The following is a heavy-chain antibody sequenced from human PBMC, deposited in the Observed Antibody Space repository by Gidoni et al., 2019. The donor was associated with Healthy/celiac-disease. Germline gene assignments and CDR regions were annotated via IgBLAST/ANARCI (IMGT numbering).Heavy chain of an antibody. CDR1: GGSISSYY. CDR3: ARDGYDILTGYYKPFDY. V-gene: IGHV4-59*01. D-gene: IGHD3-9*01. J-gene: IGHJ4*02. CDR2: IYYSGST. Sequence: QVQLQESGPGLVKPSETLSLPCTVSGGSISSYYWSWIRQPPGKGLEWIGYIYYSGSTNYNPSLKSRVTISVDTSKNQFSLKLSSVTAADTAVYYCARDGYDILTGYYKPFDYWGQGTLVTVSS.